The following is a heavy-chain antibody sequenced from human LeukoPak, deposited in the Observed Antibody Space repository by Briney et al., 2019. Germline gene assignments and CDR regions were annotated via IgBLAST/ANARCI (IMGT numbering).Heavy chain of an antibody. V-gene: IGHV3-48*03. CDR3: AGYSLQQLPPSYFDY. CDR2: ISSSGSTI. Sequence: GGSLGLSCAASGFTFSSYEMNWVRQAPGKGLEWVSYISSSGSTIYYADSVKGRFTISRDNAKNSLYLQMNSLRAEDTAVYYCAGYSLQQLPPSYFDYWGQGTLVTVSS. J-gene: IGHJ4*02. D-gene: IGHD6-13*01. CDR1: GFTFSSYE.